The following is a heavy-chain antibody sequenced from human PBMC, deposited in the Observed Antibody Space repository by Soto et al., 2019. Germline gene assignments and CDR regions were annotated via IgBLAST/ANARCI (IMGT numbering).Heavy chain of an antibody. V-gene: IGHV3-7*01. CDR3: ARHHCGGDSHLDY. CDR2: IDKDGGET. CDR1: GFTFSNYW. J-gene: IGHJ4*02. Sequence: GGSLRLSCAASGFTFSNYWMNWARQAPGKGLEWVANIDKDGGETNYVNSVKGRFTISRDNAKNSLYLQMNSLGTEDTAVYYCARHHCGGDSHLDYSGQGTLVTLSS. D-gene: IGHD2-21*02.